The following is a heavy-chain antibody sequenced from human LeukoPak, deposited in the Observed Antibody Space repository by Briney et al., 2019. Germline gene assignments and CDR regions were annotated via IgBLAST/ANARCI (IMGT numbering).Heavy chain of an antibody. CDR1: GFTFSSYG. V-gene: IGHV3-48*01. Sequence: PGGSLRLSCAASGFTFSSYGMHWVRQAPGKGLVWVSYISSSSSTIYYADSVKGRFTISRDNAKNSLYLQMNSLRAEDTAVYYCARDQGDDFWSGYDYWGQGTLVTVSS. CDR2: ISSSSSTI. CDR3: ARDQGDDFWSGYDY. D-gene: IGHD3-3*01. J-gene: IGHJ4*02.